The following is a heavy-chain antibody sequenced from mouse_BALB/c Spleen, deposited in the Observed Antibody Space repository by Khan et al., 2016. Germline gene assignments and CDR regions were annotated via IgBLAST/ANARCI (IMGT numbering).Heavy chain of an antibody. Sequence: QIQLVQSGPELKKPGETVKISCKASGYTFKDYSMHWVNQAPGKGLKWMGWINTDTGEPTYADDFKGRFDFSLETSASTAYLQINNLKNEDTATYFGASLDYYWDYWGQGTTLTVSS. CDR2: INTDTGEP. CDR1: GYTFKDYS. D-gene: IGHD1-1*02. J-gene: IGHJ2*01. CDR3: ASLDYYWDY. V-gene: IGHV9-2-1*01.